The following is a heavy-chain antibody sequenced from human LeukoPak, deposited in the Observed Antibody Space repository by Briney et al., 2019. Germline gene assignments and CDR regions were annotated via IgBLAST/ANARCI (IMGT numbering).Heavy chain of an antibody. V-gene: IGHV1-8*02. Sequence: ASVKVSCKASGYTFTGYYMHWVRQATGQGLEWMGWMNPNSGNTGYAQKFQGRVTMTRNTSISTAYMELSSLRSEDTAVYYCARVRGYDSSGYYLFGYWGQGTLVTVSS. J-gene: IGHJ4*02. D-gene: IGHD3-22*01. CDR2: MNPNSGNT. CDR3: ARVRGYDSSGYYLFGY. CDR1: GYTFTGYY.